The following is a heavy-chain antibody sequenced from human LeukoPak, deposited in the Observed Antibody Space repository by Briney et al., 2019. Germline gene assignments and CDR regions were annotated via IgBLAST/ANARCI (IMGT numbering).Heavy chain of an antibody. D-gene: IGHD6-19*01. CDR3: ARDGRYSSGWYDAFDI. Sequence: SETLSLTCAVYGGSFSGYYWTWIRRPPGKGLEWIGNIYYSGSTYYNPSLKSRVSMSVDTSKNQFSLKLTSVTAADTAVYYCARDGRYSSGWYDAFDIWGQGTMVTVSS. V-gene: IGHV4-34*01. CDR2: IYYSGST. J-gene: IGHJ3*02. CDR1: GGSFSGYY.